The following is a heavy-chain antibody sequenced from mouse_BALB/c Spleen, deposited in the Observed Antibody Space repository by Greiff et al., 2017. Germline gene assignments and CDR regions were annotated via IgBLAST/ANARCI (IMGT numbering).Heavy chain of an antibody. J-gene: IGHJ2*01. CDR2: IYPGNSDT. CDR3: TVYDGYHTDYFDY. V-gene: IGHV1-5*01. D-gene: IGHD2-3*01. Sequence: VQLQQSGTVLARPGASVKMSCKASGYSFTSYWMHWVKQRPGQGLEWIGAIYPGNSDTSYNQKFKGKAKLTAVTSASTAYMELSSLTNEDSAVYYCTVYDGYHTDYFDYWGQGTTLTVSS. CDR1: GYSFTSYW.